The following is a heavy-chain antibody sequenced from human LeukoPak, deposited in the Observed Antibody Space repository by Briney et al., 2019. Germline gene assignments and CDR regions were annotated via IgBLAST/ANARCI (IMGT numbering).Heavy chain of an antibody. CDR1: GGSFSGYY. CDR2: INHSGTT. J-gene: IGHJ4*02. CDR3: SRERVLRY. V-gene: IGHV4-34*01. Sequence: PSETLSLTCADYGGSFSGYYWSWIRQPPGKGLEWIGEINHSGTTNYNPSLKSRVTISVDTSKNQFSLKLSSVTAADTAVYYCSRERVLRYWGQGTLVTVSS.